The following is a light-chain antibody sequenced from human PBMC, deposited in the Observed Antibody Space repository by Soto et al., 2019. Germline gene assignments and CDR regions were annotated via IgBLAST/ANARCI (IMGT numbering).Light chain of an antibody. CDR2: GAS. Sequence: EIVLTQTPGTLSLSPGERATLSCRASQSVSSSYLAWYQQKPGQAPRLLIYGASSRATGIPDRFSGSGSGSDFTLTISRLEPEHFAVYYCQQYGSLFGPGTKVDIK. V-gene: IGKV3-20*01. J-gene: IGKJ3*01. CDR1: QSVSSSY. CDR3: QQYGSL.